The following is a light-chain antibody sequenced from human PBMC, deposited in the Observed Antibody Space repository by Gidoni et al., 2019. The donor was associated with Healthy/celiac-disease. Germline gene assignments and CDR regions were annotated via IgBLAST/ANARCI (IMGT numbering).Light chain of an antibody. CDR1: PSISSN. J-gene: IGKJ2*01. V-gene: IGKV1-39*01. CDR3: QQSYSTPQT. CDR2: AAS. Sequence: IALSQSPSSLSASVGDRVAITFRASPSISSNLNWYQQKPGKSPKLPIYAASSLQSGVPSRFSGSGSGTDFTLTISSLQPEDFATYYCQQSYSTPQTFGQGTKLEIK.